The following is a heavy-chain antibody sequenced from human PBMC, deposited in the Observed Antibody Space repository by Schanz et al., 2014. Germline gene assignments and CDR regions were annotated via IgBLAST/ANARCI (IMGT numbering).Heavy chain of an antibody. V-gene: IGHV4-34*01. CDR1: GGPFSGYF. D-gene: IGHD3-3*02. CDR2: IHHSGSI. J-gene: IGHJ6*02. CDR3: ARHLVNAYGMDV. Sequence: QVPLQQWGAGLLKPSETLSLTCAVYGGPFSGYFWSWIRQSPGKGLQWIGEIHHSGSIIYNPSLRSGVTISMDKSKNTFLLKVTSVTAEDTAVYYCARHLVNAYGMDVWGQGTAVTVSS.